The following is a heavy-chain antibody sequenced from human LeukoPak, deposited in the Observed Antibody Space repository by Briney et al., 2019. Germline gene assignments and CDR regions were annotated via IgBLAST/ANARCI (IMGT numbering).Heavy chain of an antibody. CDR2: ISGSGGST. D-gene: IGHD5-12*01. J-gene: IGHJ5*02. Sequence: GGSLRLSCAASGFTFSSYAMSWVRQAPGKGLEWVSAISGSGGSTYYADSVKGRFTISRDNSKNTLYLQMNSLRAEDTAVYYCAEDLMGGRIVATIDWFDPWGQGTLVTVSS. CDR3: AEDLMGGRIVATIDWFDP. CDR1: GFTFSSYA. V-gene: IGHV3-23*01.